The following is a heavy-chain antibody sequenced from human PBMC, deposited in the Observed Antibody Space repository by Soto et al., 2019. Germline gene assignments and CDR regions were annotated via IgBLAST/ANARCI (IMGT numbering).Heavy chain of an antibody. CDR1: GGSVSSSTYY. CDR2: ISDSGST. J-gene: IGHJ5*02. Sequence: PSETLSLTCTVSGGSVSSSTYYWSWIRQPPEKGLEWIGYISDSGSTNYSPSFKSRVTISLDTSENQFSLELSSVTAADTAVYYCAAGSCSSSGCYWFDPWGQGTLVTVSS. CDR3: AAGSCSSSGCYWFDP. V-gene: IGHV4-61*01. D-gene: IGHD2-2*01.